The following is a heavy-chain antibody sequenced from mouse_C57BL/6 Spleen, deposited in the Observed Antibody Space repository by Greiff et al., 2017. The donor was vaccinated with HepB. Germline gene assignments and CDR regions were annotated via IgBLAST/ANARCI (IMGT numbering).Heavy chain of an antibody. V-gene: IGHV5-6*01. CDR2: ISSGGSYT. Sequence: EVQVVESGGDLVKPGGSLKLSCAASGFTFSSYGMSWVRQTPDKRLEWVATISSGGSYTYYPDSVKGRFTISRDNAKNTLYLQMSSLKSEDTAMYYCARDGTRAMDYWGQGTSVTVSS. CDR3: ARDGTRAMDY. CDR1: GFTFSSYG. J-gene: IGHJ4*01. D-gene: IGHD4-1*01.